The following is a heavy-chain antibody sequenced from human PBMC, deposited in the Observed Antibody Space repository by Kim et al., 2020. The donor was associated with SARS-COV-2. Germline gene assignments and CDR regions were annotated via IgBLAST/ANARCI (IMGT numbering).Heavy chain of an antibody. CDR1: GGSIRSGGKF. CDR2: ISYSGTS. V-gene: IGHV4-31*03. Sequence: SETLSLTCSVSGGSIRSGGKFWTWIRQHPAKGLEWIGYISYSGTSYYSPSLRSRVSISLQTSENQFSLELTSVTAADTAAYYCARGQPPDHSAQGILVTV. D-gene: IGHD2-2*01. CDR3: ARGQPPDH. J-gene: IGHJ4*02.